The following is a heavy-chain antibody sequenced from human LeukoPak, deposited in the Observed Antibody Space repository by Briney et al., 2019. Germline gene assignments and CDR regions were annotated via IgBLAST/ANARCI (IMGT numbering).Heavy chain of an antibody. V-gene: IGHV3-30*18. D-gene: IGHD2/OR15-2a*01. Sequence: PGRSLRLSCAASRFAFRSFGMHWVRQAPGEGLEWVAVISYDGSNKQYVDSVKGRFTISRDDSKNTLYLQMNSLTAEDTAIYYCAKDLSVRKGSFDYWGQGTLVTVSS. CDR3: AKDLSVRKGSFDY. CDR2: ISYDGSNK. J-gene: IGHJ4*02. CDR1: RFAFRSFG.